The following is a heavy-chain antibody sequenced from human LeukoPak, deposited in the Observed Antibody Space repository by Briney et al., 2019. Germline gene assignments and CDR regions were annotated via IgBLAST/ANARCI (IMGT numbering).Heavy chain of an antibody. CDR1: GYTFTSYG. V-gene: IGHV1-18*01. CDR3: AREASYDYVWGSYSWFDP. Sequence: GASVKVSCKASGYTFTSYGISWVRQAPGQGLEWMGWISAYNGNTNYAQKLQGRVTMTTDTSTSTAYMELRSLRSDDTAVYYSAREASYDYVWGSYSWFDPWGQGTLVTVSS. D-gene: IGHD3-16*01. CDR2: ISAYNGNT. J-gene: IGHJ5*02.